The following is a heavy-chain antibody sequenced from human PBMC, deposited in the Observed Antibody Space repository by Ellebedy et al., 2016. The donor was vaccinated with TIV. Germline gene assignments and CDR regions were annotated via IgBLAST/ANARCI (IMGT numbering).Heavy chain of an antibody. V-gene: IGHV3-21*01. J-gene: IGHJ4*02. CDR2: ITSAGSSI. D-gene: IGHD3-10*01. Sequence: GESLKISXAASGFSFTPYSMSWVRQAPGKGLEWVSSITSAGSSIFYSPSVKGRFTISRDDATKSLYLQMDTLGAEDTAVYYCAREFGSGSYPRLDYWGQGTLVTVSS. CDR3: AREFGSGSYPRLDY. CDR1: GFSFTPYS.